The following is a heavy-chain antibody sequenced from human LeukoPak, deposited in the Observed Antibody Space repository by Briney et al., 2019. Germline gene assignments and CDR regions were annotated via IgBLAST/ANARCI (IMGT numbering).Heavy chain of an antibody. J-gene: IGHJ3*02. CDR1: GWTFSGYY. CDR3: AREGKSYPNDAFDI. V-gene: IGHV4-34*01. CDR2: INHSGST. Sequence: PSGTLSLTCAVYGWTFSGYYWSWIRQPPGKGLEWIGEINHSGSTKYNTSLKTRVTISVDTSKNQFSLKLSSVTAADTAVYYCAREGKSYPNDAFDIWGQGTMVTVSS.